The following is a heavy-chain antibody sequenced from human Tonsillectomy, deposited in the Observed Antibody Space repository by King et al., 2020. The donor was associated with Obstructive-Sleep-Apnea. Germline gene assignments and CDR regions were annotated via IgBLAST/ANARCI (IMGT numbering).Heavy chain of an antibody. CDR2: IRGDSSFI. CDR3: ARTDISGWFDH. V-gene: IGHV3-21*06. D-gene: IGHD6-19*01. J-gene: IGHJ5*02. CDR1: GFTFSFYT. Sequence: VQLVESGGGLVKPGGSLRLSCAASGFTFSFYTMKWVRQAPGKGLEWVSSIRGDSSFIYYADSMKGRFTISSDNAQNSLYLQMNSLRAEDTAVYYCARTDISGWFDHWGQGTLVTVSS.